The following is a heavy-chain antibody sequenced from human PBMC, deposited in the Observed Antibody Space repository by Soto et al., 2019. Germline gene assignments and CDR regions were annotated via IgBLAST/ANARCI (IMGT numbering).Heavy chain of an antibody. CDR3: ARDLGGFLASGNYYTNGISN. V-gene: IGHV3-20*01. D-gene: IGHD3-10*01. Sequence: EVQLVESGGSVVRPGGSLRLSCATSGFIFSDFGMSWVRRAPGKGLEWVASINWNGDTLGYADSVKGRFTISRDNAKNSLYLQMNSLRADDTAVYHCARDLGGFLASGNYYTNGISNWGQGALVTVSS. CDR2: INWNGDTL. CDR1: GFIFSDFG. J-gene: IGHJ4*02.